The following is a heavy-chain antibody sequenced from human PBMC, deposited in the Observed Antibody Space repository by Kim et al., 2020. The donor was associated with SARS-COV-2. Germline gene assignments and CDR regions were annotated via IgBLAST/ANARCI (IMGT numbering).Heavy chain of an antibody. D-gene: IGHD6-6*01. CDR2: ISGSGGST. V-gene: IGHV3-23*01. CDR3: AKDRLGGSSSLLIRGTEEYYFDY. Sequence: GGSLRLSCAASGFTFSSYAMSWVRQAPGKGLEWVSAISGSGGSTYYADSVKGRFTISRDNSKNTLYLQMNSLRAEDTAVYYCAKDRLGGSSSLLIRGTEEYYFDYWGQGTLVTVSS. CDR1: GFTFSSYA. J-gene: IGHJ4*02.